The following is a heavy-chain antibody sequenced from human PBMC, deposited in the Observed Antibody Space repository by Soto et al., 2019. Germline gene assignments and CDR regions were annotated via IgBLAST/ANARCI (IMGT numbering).Heavy chain of an antibody. V-gene: IGHV1-24*01. Sequence: GASVKVSCKVSGYTLTELSMHWVRQAPGKGLEWMGGFDPEDGETIYAQKFQGRIIMTEDTSTDTAYMELSSLRSEDTAEYYCATDVTTMGAFDIWGQGTMVTVSS. CDR3: ATDVTTMGAFDI. CDR1: GYTLTELS. J-gene: IGHJ3*02. CDR2: FDPEDGET. D-gene: IGHD5-12*01.